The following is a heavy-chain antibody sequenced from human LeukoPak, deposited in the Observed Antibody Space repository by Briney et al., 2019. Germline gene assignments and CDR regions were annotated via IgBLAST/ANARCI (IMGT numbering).Heavy chain of an antibody. V-gene: IGHV1-18*01. J-gene: IGHJ4*02. CDR3: ARDREVGATDDFDY. CDR2: ISAYSGHP. Sequence: ASVKVSCKASGYTFTSYGISWVRQAPGQGLEWMGWISAYSGHPNYAQKRQGRVPMTTDTSTSTAYMELRSLRSDDTAVYYCARDREVGATDDFDYWGQGALVTVSS. D-gene: IGHD1-26*01. CDR1: GYTFTSYG.